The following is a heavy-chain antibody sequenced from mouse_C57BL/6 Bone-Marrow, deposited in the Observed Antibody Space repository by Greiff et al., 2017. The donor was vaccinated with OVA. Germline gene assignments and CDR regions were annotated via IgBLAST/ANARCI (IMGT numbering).Heavy chain of an antibody. CDR2: IWTGGGT. CDR1: GFSLTSYA. J-gene: IGHJ2*01. Sequence: VQLKESGPGLVAPSPSLSITCTVSGFSLTSYAISWVRQPPGKGLEWLGVIWTGGGTTYNSALKSRLSISKDNSKSQVFLKMNNLQTDDTARYYCARRGNYCDDWGQGTTLTVSS. V-gene: IGHV2-9-1*01. CDR3: ARRGNYCDD.